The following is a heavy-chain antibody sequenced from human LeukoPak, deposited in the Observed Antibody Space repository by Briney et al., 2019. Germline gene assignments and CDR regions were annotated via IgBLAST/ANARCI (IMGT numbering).Heavy chain of an antibody. J-gene: IGHJ4*02. V-gene: IGHV3-21*01. CDR1: GFTFSSYS. CDR3: ASQAFPFDY. CDR2: ISSSSSYI. Sequence: PGGSLRLSCAASGFTFSSYSMNWVRQAPGKGLEWVSSISSSSSYIYYADSVKGRFTISRDNAKNSLYLQVNSLRAEDTAVYYCASQAFPFDYWGQGTLVTVSS.